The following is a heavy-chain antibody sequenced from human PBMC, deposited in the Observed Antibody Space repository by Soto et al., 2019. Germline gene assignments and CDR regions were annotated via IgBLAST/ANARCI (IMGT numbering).Heavy chain of an antibody. D-gene: IGHD3-10*01. CDR2: IIPMYGPA. J-gene: IGHJ5*02. Sequence: QVPLVQSGAEVKKPGSSVTVSCKASGGTFSSYAIHWVRQAPGQGLEWMGGIIPMYGPAKYAQRFQGRVTITADESTTTVYVELTSRTSQDTAVYYCARVTSMVRGVIDNWFDPWGHGTLVTVSS. V-gene: IGHV1-69*01. CDR3: ARVTSMVRGVIDNWFDP. CDR1: GGTFSSYA.